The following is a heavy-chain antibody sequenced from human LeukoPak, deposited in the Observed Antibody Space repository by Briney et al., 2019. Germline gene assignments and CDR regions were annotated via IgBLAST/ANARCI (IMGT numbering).Heavy chain of an antibody. CDR2: ISSSSSYI. J-gene: IGHJ4*02. CDR3: ARANYVAAGRIDY. Sequence: PGGSLRLSCAASGFTFSSYSMNWVRQAPGKGLEWVSSISSSSSYIYYADSVKGRFTISRDNAKNSLYLQMNSLRAEDTAVYYCARANYVAAGRIDYWGQGTLVTVSS. D-gene: IGHD6-13*01. CDR1: GFTFSSYS. V-gene: IGHV3-21*01.